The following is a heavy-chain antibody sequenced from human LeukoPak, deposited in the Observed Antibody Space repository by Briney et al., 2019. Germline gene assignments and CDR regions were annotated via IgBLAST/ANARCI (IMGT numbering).Heavy chain of an antibody. J-gene: IGHJ5*02. CDR2: IYHSGST. V-gene: IGHV4-30-2*01. D-gene: IGHD3-10*01. CDR1: GGSISSGGYS. Sequence: SQTLSLTCAVSGGSISSGGYSWSWIRQPPGKGLEWIGYIYHSGSTYYNPSLKSRVTISVDESKNQYSLKLSSVTAADTAVYYCARAGSGSYLVWFDPWGQGTLVTVSS. CDR3: ARAGSGSYLVWFDP.